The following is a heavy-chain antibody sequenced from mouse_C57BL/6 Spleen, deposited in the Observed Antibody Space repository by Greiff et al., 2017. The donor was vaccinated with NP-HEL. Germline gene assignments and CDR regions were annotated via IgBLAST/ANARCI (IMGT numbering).Heavy chain of an antibody. CDR2: ISYDGSN. D-gene: IGHD2-3*01. CDR3: ARDSYDGYYGAY. Sequence: EVKLMESGPGLVKPSQSLSLTCSVTGYSITSGYYWNWIRQFPGNKLEWMGYISYDGSNNYNPSLKNRISITRDTSKNQFFLKLNSVTTEDTATYYCARDSYDGYYGAYWGQGTLVTVSA. J-gene: IGHJ3*01. CDR1: GYSITSGYY. V-gene: IGHV3-6*01.